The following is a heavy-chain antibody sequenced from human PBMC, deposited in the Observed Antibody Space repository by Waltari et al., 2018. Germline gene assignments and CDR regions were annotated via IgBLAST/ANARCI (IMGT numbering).Heavy chain of an antibody. CDR1: GDSMRRYY. Sequence: QVQLQESGPGLVKPSETLSLTCTVSGDSMRRYYWTWIRQSPGTGLEWIGYIYYSGRTNYNPSLKSRVIISVDLSKTQFSLQLNSVTTTDTGVYYCARDREEGVFDSWGQGTLVTVAS. V-gene: IGHV4-59*01. CDR3: ARDREEGVFDS. CDR2: IYYSGRT. J-gene: IGHJ4*02.